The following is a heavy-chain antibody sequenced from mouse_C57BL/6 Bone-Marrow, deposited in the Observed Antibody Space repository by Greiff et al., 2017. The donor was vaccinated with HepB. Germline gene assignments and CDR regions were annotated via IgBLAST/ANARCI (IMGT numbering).Heavy chain of an antibody. J-gene: IGHJ4*01. CDR3: AKYYDYYAMDY. CDR1: GYTFTSYW. D-gene: IGHD1-1*02. V-gene: IGHV1-64*01. CDR2: IHPNSRST. Sequence: QVQLQQPGAELVKPGASVKLSCKASGYTFTSYWMHWVKQRPGQGLEWIGMIHPNSRSTNYNEKFKSKATLTVDKSSITAYMQLSSLTSEDSAVYYCAKYYDYYAMDYWGQGTSVTVSS.